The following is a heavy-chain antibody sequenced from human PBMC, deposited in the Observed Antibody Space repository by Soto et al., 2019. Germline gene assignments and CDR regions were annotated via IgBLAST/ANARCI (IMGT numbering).Heavy chain of an antibody. J-gene: IGHJ4*02. CDR3: SALSYNSGWHY. V-gene: IGHV3-73*01. Sequence: EVQLEESGGGLVQPGGSLKLSCAASGFTFSNSAVHWVRQASGKGLEWVGRVRSKGNNYATAYTESVKGRFTISRDDSKNTAYLQMNSLKTEDTAVYDCSALSYNSGWHYWGQGTLVTVSS. CDR1: GFTFSNSA. D-gene: IGHD6-19*01. CDR2: VRSKGNNYAT.